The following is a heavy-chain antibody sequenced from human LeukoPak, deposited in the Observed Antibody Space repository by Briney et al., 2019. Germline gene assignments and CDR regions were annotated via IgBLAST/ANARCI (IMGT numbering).Heavy chain of an antibody. J-gene: IGHJ4*02. V-gene: IGHV5-51*01. Sequence: GESLKISCKGSGYSFTSYCIGWVRQMPRKGPEWMVIIYPGHSDTRYSPSFQGQVTISADKSISTAYLQWSSLKASDTAMYYCARHDGYSGYDPLGYFDYWGQGTLVTVSS. D-gene: IGHD5-12*01. CDR2: IYPGHSDT. CDR1: GYSFTSYC. CDR3: ARHDGYSGYDPLGYFDY.